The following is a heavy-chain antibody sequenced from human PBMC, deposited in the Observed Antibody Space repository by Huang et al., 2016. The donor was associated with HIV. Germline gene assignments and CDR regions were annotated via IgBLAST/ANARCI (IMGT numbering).Heavy chain of an antibody. J-gene: IGHJ3*02. CDR2: IRGDGSEK. CDR3: ATNLQIVVVPPDMGYDAFDM. Sequence: DEHLVESGGGLVQPGGSVTITCEVSGFNFKNYWMNWVRQAPGEGVEGGANIRGDGSEKNYVDSVKGRFTIFRDNAKKLLYLKMKSLRAEDTSVYYCATNLQIVVVPPDMGYDAFDMWGQGTMVTVSS. D-gene: IGHD2-2*01. V-gene: IGHV3-7*01. CDR1: GFNFKNYW.